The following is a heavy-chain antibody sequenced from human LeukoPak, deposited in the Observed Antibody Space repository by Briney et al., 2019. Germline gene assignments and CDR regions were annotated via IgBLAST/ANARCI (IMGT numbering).Heavy chain of an antibody. V-gene: IGHV1-8*01. J-gene: IGHJ4*02. D-gene: IGHD6-13*01. CDR2: VNPNSGNT. CDR3: ARYIAAAGKTDY. Sequence: ASVKVSCKASGYTFTSYDINWVRQATGQGLEWMGWVNPNSGNTGYAQKFQGRVTMTRNTSISTAYMELSSLRSEDTAVYYCARYIAAAGKTDYWGQGTLVTVSS. CDR1: GYTFTSYD.